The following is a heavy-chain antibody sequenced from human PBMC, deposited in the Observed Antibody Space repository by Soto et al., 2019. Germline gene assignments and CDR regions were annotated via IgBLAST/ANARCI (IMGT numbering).Heavy chain of an antibody. Sequence: PSETLSLTCAVSGGSISSSNWWSWVRQPPGKGLEWIGEIYHSGSTNYNPSLKSRVTISVDKSKNQFSLKLSSVTAADTAVYYCARKQCLEHNWFDPWGQGTLVTVSS. V-gene: IGHV4-4*02. CDR2: IYHSGST. J-gene: IGHJ5*02. CDR3: ARKQCLEHNWFDP. D-gene: IGHD6-19*01. CDR1: GGSISSSNW.